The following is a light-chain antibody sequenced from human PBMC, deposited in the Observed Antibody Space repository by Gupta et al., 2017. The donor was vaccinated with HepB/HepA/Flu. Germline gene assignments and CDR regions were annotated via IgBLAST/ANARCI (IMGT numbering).Light chain of an antibody. V-gene: IGLV2-8*01. J-gene: IGLJ3*02. CDR3: SSYAGSNTLM. CDR2: DVS. CDR1: SSDGGAYNY. Sequence: QSALTQPPSASGSPGPSVTISCTGTSSDGGAYNYVSWYQQPPGKAPNLMIYDVSNRPTGVPERFSGSKSGDTASLTVSGLQAEDEADYYCSSYAGSNTLMFGGGTKLTVL.